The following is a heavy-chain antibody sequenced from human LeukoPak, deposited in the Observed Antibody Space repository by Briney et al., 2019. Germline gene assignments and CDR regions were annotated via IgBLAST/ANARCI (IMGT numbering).Heavy chain of an antibody. J-gene: IGHJ2*01. CDR1: GGSISSGGYY. V-gene: IGHV4-31*03. CDR3: ARDSGYEYWYFDL. Sequence: SQTLSLTCTVSGGSISSGGYYWSWIRQHPGKGLEWIGYIYYSGSTYYNPSLKSRVTISVDTSKNQFSLKLSSVTAADTAVYYCARDSGYEYWYFDLWGRGALVTVSS. D-gene: IGHD5-12*01. CDR2: IYYSGST.